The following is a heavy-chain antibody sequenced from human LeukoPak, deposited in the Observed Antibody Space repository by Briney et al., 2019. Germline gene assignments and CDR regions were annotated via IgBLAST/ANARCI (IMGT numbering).Heavy chain of an antibody. CDR2: ISSNGGST. CDR1: GFTFSSYA. CDR3: ARDLYDSSGLDAFDI. J-gene: IGHJ3*02. V-gene: IGHV3-64*01. Sequence: GGSLRLSCVASGFTFSSYAMHWVRQAPGKGLEYVSAISSNGGSTYYANSVEGRFTISRDNSKNTLYLQMGSLRAEDMAVYYCARDLYDSSGLDAFDIWGQGTMVTVSS. D-gene: IGHD3-22*01.